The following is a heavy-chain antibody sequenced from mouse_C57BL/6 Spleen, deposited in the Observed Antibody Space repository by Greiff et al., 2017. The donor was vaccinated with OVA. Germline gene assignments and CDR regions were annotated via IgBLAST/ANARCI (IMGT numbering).Heavy chain of an antibody. CDR1: GYTFTSYW. CDR3: AREGTTVVAPYAMDY. J-gene: IGHJ4*01. Sequence: VQLQQPGAELVKPGASVKLSCKASGYTFTSYWMHWVKQRPGQGLEWIGMIHPNSGSTNYNEKFKSKATLTVDKSSSTAYMQLSSLTSEDSAVYYCAREGTTVVAPYAMDYWGQGTSVTVSS. CDR2: IHPNSGST. D-gene: IGHD1-1*01. V-gene: IGHV1-64*01.